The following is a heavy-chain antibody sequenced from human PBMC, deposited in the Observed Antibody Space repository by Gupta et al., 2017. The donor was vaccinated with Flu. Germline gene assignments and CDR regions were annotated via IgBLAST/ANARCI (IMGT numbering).Heavy chain of an antibody. V-gene: IGHV1-2*06. CDR2: INPASGGT. CDR3: ARGRVGATCSGFYMDV. J-gene: IGHJ6*03. CDR1: ESTFPGYS. D-gene: IGHD1-26*01. Sequence: QGQLVRSGADVKKPGASVKVPCKPSESTFPGYSMPWVRQAPAQGIGWMGRINPASGGTNYAQKFLGRVTMTSDTSTRTAYMELSSLTSDDTAVYYCARGRVGATCSGFYMDVWGKGTTVVVSS.